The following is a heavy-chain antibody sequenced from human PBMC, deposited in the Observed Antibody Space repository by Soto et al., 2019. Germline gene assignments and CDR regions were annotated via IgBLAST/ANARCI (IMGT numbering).Heavy chain of an antibody. CDR3: ANWGQYGSSYYYGMDV. CDR1: GGSMYSGGCY. D-gene: IGHD3-16*01. CDR2: IYYSGST. J-gene: IGHJ6*02. V-gene: IGHV4-30-4*01. Sequence: SETLTVACPFSGGSMYSGGCYWRCIRQPTGKGLEWIGYIYYSGSTYYNPSLKSRVTISVDTSKNQFSLKLSSVTAADTAVYYCANWGQYGSSYYYGMDVWGQGTTVTVSS.